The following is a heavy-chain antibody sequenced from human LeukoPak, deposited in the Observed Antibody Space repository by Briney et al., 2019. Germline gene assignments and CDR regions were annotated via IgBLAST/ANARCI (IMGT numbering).Heavy chain of an antibody. V-gene: IGHV3-53*01. D-gene: IGHD2-2*01. CDR1: GLTVSSNY. CDR2: IYSGGST. CDR3: ARDSVPAATRPKYNGVFPSYYKDV. J-gene: IGHJ6*03. Sequence: GGSLRLSCAASGLTVSSNYMSWVRQAPGKGLEWVSVIYSGGSTYYADSVKGRFTISRDNSKNTLYLQMNSLRAEDTAVYYCARDSVPAATRPKYNGVFPSYYKDVWGKGPTVTVSS.